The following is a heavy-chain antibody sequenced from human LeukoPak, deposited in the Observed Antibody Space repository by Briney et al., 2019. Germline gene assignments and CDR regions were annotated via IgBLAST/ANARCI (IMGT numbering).Heavy chain of an antibody. CDR2: VSTSGGTT. J-gene: IGHJ6*03. V-gene: IGHV3-23*01. CDR1: GFTFSSYA. D-gene: IGHD1-26*01. CDR3: ARSSRRVGASTPYYYYFYMDV. Sequence: GGSLRLSCVASGFTFSSYALSWVRQAPGKGLEWVSSVSTSGGTTYSADSVKGRFTISRDNSKNALYLQMNSLRAEDTAVFYCARSSRRVGASTPYYYYFYMDVWGKGTTVTVSS.